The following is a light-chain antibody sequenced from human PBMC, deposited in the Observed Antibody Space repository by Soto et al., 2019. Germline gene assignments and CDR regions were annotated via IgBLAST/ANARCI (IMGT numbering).Light chain of an antibody. CDR2: GAS. Sequence: EIVLTQSPGTLSLSPGERATLSCRASQSVSNNYLAWYQQKPGQAPRLLIYGASNRATGIPDRFSGSGSGTDFTLTISRLEPDDFAVYYCQHYDNTPPSVTFGPGTKVDIK. V-gene: IGKV3-20*01. CDR3: QHYDNTPPSVT. J-gene: IGKJ3*01. CDR1: QSVSNNY.